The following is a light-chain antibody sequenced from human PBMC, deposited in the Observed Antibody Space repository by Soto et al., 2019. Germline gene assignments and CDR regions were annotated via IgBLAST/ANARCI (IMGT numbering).Light chain of an antibody. J-gene: IGLJ2*01. CDR3: SSYTNSSVI. CDR2: EVS. V-gene: IGLV2-14*01. Sequence: QSALTQPASVSGSPGQSITISCTGTSSDVGGYNYVSWYQQHPGKAPQFMIYEVSNRPSGVSNRFSGSKSGNTASLTISGLQAEDEADYYCSSYTNSSVIFGGGTKLTVL. CDR1: SSDVGGYNY.